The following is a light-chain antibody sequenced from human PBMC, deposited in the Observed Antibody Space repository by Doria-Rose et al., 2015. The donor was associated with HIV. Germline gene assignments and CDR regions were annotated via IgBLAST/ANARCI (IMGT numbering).Light chain of an antibody. J-gene: IGKJ4*01. CDR2: TAS. V-gene: IGKV1-39*01. Sequence: DIRLTQSPSSLSAFVGDRVTITCRASQSISNYLHWYQQKPGKAPKLLIYTASSLQSGAPSRFSGSGSGTDFTLTISSLQTEDSATYYCQQSFSTLKLTGVGGKNVESK. CDR3: QQSFSTLKLT. CDR1: QSISNY.